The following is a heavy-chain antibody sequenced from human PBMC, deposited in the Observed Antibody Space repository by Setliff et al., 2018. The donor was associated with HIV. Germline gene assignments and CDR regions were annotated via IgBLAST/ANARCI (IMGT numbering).Heavy chain of an antibody. J-gene: IGHJ5*02. Sequence: SETLSLTCAVSGGSIRTGDWWSWVRQSPGKGLEWIGEISHSGSTNYNPSLRSRVTISVDTSSNQFSLKLSSVTAADTAVYYCARAYSGYDGGWFDPWGQGTLVTVSS. CDR3: ARAYSGYDGGWFDP. CDR2: ISHSGST. D-gene: IGHD5-12*01. V-gene: IGHV4-4*02. CDR1: GGSIRTGDW.